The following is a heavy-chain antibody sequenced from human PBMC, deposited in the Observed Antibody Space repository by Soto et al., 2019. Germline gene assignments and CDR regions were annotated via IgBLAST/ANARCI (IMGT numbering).Heavy chain of an antibody. CDR2: IKSKTDGGTT. Sequence: EVQLVESGGGLVKPGGSLRLSCAASGFTFSNAWMSWVRQAPGKGLEWVGRIKSKTDGGTTDYAAPVKGRFTISRDDSKNTLYLQMNSLKTEDTAMYYCTTPFGGYPTHDAFDIWGQGTMVTVS. CDR1: GFTFSNAW. CDR3: TTPFGGYPTHDAFDI. D-gene: IGHD3-22*01. V-gene: IGHV3-15*01. J-gene: IGHJ3*02.